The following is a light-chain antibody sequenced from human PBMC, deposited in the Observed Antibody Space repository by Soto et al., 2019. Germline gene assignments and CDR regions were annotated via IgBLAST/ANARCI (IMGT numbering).Light chain of an antibody. V-gene: IGLV2-14*01. J-gene: IGLJ2*01. CDR1: SSDVGGYNY. CDR3: SSYISCSPLDVV. CDR2: DVS. Sequence: QSALTQPASVSGSPGQSITISCTGTSSDVGGYNYVSWYQQHPGKASQLMIYDVSNRPSGVCNRFSGSKSANTASLTISGLQAEDVSDYYCSSYISCSPLDVVFGGGTKLTVL.